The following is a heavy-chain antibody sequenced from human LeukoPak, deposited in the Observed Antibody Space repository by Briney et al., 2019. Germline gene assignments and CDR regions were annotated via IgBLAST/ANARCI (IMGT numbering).Heavy chain of an antibody. CDR3: ARGSSLIGGFDY. J-gene: IGHJ4*02. D-gene: IGHD2-8*01. CDR1: GFTFNLHS. Sequence: PGGSLRLSCAASGFTFNLHSMSWIRQAPGKGLEWLSYISRTGGAVHYADSVEGRFTISRDNARNSLSLQMNGLRADDTAVYFCARGSSLIGGFDYWGRGTLVTVSS. V-gene: IGHV3-11*01. CDR2: ISRTGGAV.